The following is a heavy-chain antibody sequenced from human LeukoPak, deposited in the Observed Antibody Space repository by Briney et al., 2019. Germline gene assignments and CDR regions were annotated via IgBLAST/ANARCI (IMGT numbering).Heavy chain of an antibody. CDR3: AKDYYDSSGYYLYNWFDP. CDR1: GFTFSSYA. V-gene: IGHV3-23*01. J-gene: IGHJ5*02. Sequence: PGGSLRLSCAASGFTFSSYAMSWVRQAPGKGLEWVSAISGSGGSTYYADSVKGRFTISRDNPKNTLYLQMNSLRAEDTAVYYCAKDYYDSSGYYLYNWFDPWGQGTLVTVSS. CDR2: ISGSGGST. D-gene: IGHD3-22*01.